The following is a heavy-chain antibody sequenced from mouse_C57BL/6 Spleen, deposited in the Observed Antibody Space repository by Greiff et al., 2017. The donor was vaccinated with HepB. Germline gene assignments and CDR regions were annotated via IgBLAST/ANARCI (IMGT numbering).Heavy chain of an antibody. J-gene: IGHJ4*01. D-gene: IGHD3-1*01. V-gene: IGHV3-1*01. CDR3: ARALSYYYAMDY. CDR2: ISYSGST. CDR1: GYSITSGYD. Sequence: EVHLVESGPGMVKPSQSLSLTCTVTGYSITSGYDWHWIRHFPGNKLEWMGYISYSGSTNYNPSLKSRISITHDTSKNHFFLKLNSVTTEDTATYYCARALSYYYAMDYWGQGTSVTVSS.